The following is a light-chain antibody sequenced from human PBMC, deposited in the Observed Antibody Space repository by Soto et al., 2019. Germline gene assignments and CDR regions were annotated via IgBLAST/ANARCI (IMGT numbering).Light chain of an antibody. Sequence: QSALTQPPSVSGAPGQRVTISCTGSSPNIGAGYDVHWYQQLPGTAPKLLIYGNSNRPSGVPDRFSGSKSGTSASLAITGLQAEDEADYYCQSYDSSLSGCYVFGTGTKVTVL. CDR3: QSYDSSLSGCYV. V-gene: IGLV1-40*01. CDR2: GNS. J-gene: IGLJ1*01. CDR1: SPNIGAGYD.